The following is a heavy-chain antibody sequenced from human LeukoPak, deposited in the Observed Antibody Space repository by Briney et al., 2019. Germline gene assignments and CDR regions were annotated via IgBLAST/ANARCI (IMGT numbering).Heavy chain of an antibody. D-gene: IGHD2-15*01. CDR3: ARDLGSVTATDY. V-gene: IGHV1-24*01. CDR2: FDPEDGET. J-gene: IGHJ4*02. CDR1: GYSLTELS. Sequence: VASVKVSCKVSGYSLTELSMHWVRQAPGKGLEWVGRFDPEDGETIYAQNFQARVTMTEDTSTDTAYIELSSLRSEDTAVYYCARDLGSVTATDYWGQGTLVTVSS.